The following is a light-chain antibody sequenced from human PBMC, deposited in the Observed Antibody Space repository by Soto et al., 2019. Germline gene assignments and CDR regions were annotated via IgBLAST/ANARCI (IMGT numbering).Light chain of an antibody. V-gene: IGKV1-33*01. J-gene: IGKJ2*01. Sequence: DIQMTQSPSSLSPSVGDRVIIACQASQDISRSLSWFQQKMGKAPNLLIYAASNLEAGVPSRFSGGGSGTNFSLIISSLQPEDVATYYCQQYHSFPSTFGRGTKL. CDR2: AAS. CDR1: QDISRS. CDR3: QQYHSFPST.